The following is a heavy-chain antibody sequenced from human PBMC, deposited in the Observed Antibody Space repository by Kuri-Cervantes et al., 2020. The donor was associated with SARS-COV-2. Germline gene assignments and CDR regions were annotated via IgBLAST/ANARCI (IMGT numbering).Heavy chain of an antibody. CDR3: AREYNWNEFDY. CDR2: IYYSGST. J-gene: IGHJ4*02. D-gene: IGHD1-20*01. V-gene: IGHV4-39*01. Sequence: GSLRLSCTVSGGSTSSSSYYWGWIRQPPGKGLEWIGSIYYSGSTYYNPSLKSRVTISVDTSKNQFSLKLSSVTAADTAVYYCAREYNWNEFDYWGQGTLVTVSS. CDR1: GGSTSSSSYY.